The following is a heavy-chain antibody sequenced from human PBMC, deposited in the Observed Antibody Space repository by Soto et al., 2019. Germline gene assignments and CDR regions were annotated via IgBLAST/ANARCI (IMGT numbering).Heavy chain of an antibody. Sequence: PGGSLRLSCAASGFTFSSYWMSWVRQAPGKGLEWVANIKQDGSEKYYVDSVKDRFTISRDNAKNSLYLQMNSLRAEDTAVYYCARLRLRAVAGTSWFDYWGQGTLVTVSS. J-gene: IGHJ4*02. V-gene: IGHV3-7*01. CDR2: IKQDGSEK. D-gene: IGHD6-19*01. CDR1: GFTFSSYW. CDR3: ARLRLRAVAGTSWFDY.